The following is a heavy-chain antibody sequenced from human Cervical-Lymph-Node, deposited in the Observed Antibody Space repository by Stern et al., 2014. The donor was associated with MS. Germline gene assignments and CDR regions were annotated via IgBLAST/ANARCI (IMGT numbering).Heavy chain of an antibody. CDR3: AREGRPRPGLGVD. V-gene: IGHV1-2*06. Sequence: QMQLVQSGAEVKKPGASVKVSCKTSGYTFTAYYMHWVRQTPGQGLEWMGRINPNGGYTNYAQKFQGRVTMTRDTSVSTAYMELSGLRSDDTAVYYCAREGRPRPGLGVDWGQGTLVTVSS. D-gene: IGHD2-8*01. CDR2: INPNGGYT. J-gene: IGHJ4*02. CDR1: GYTFTAYY.